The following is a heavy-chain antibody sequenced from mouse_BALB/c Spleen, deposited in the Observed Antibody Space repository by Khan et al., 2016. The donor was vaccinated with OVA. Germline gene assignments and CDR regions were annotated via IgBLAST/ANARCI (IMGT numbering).Heavy chain of an antibody. V-gene: IGHV9-3-1*01. CDR3: ARPAYVSYVTVY. Sequence: QIQLVQSEPELKKPGETVKISCKASGYTFTNSGMNWVKPAPGKGLKWMGWIYTYTGEPTYADDFKGRFAFSLETSASTAYLQINNLKNEDTATYVCARPAYVSYVTVYWGQGTSVTVSA. CDR1: GYTFTNSG. J-gene: IGHJ4*01. CDR2: IYTYTGEP. D-gene: IGHD1-1*01.